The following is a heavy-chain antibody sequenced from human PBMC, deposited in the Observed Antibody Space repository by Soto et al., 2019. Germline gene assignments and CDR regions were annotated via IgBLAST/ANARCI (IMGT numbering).Heavy chain of an antibody. D-gene: IGHD5-12*01. CDR1: GFTFDDYA. CDR3: AKPIVGHSEAHAFDI. V-gene: IGHV3-9*01. CDR2: ISWNSGSI. Sequence: EVQLVESGGGLVQPGRSLRLSCAASGFTFDDYAMHWVRQAPGKGLEWVSGISWNSGSIGYADSVKGRFTISRDNAKNSLYLQMNSLRAEDTALYYCAKPIVGHSEAHAFDIWGQGTMVTVSS. J-gene: IGHJ3*02.